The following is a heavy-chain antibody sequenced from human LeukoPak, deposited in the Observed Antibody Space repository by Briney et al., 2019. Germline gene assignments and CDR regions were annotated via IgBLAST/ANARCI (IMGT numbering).Heavy chain of an antibody. CDR3: ARDRFSWTASGYFDY. CDR1: GYSFTNYY. J-gene: IGHJ4*02. CDR2: INPGGGST. Sequence: ASVKVSCKASGYSFTNYYLHWVRQAPGQGFEWMGIINPGGGSTTYAQKFQGRVTMTTDTSTSTAYMELRSLRSDDTAVYYCARDRFSWTASGYFDYWGQGTLVTVSS. D-gene: IGHD6-13*01. V-gene: IGHV1-46*01.